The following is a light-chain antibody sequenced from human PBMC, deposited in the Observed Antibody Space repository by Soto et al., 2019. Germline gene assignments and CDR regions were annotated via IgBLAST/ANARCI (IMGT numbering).Light chain of an antibody. CDR1: QSVSSY. J-gene: IGKJ5*01. V-gene: IGKV3-11*01. CDR2: DAS. CDR3: QVRTNWSIA. Sequence: EVVWTQSPATLSLSPGERATLSCRASQSVSSYLAWYQQKPGQAPRLLIYDASNRATGIPARFSGTGSGTDFTLTINNLEPEDFAVYYCQVRTNWSIAFGRGTRLEI.